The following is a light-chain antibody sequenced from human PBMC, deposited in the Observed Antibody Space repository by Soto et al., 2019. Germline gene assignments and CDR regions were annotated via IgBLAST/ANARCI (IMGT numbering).Light chain of an antibody. CDR2: DAS. CDR1: QSVSSN. CDR3: QQYNNWPPWT. J-gene: IGKJ1*01. V-gene: IGKV3D-15*01. Sequence: DMVMTQSPATLSVSPGERATLSCRASQSVSSNLAWYQQKPGQAPRLLIYDASTRATGIPARFSGSGSGTEFTLTISSLQSEDFAVYYCQQYNNWPPWTFGQGTKVEIK.